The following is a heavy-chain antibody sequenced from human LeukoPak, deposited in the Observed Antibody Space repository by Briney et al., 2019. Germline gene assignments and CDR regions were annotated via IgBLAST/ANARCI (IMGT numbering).Heavy chain of an antibody. CDR3: ARAHGAATPHGY. V-gene: IGHV3-23*01. CDR2: ISGSGGST. Sequence: PGGSLRLSCAASGFTFSSSAMSWVRQAPGKGLEWVSSISGSGGSTYYADSVKGRFTISRDNSKNTLYLQMNSLRAEDTAVYYCARAHGAATPHGYWGQGTLVTVSS. J-gene: IGHJ4*02. CDR1: GFTFSSSA. D-gene: IGHD2-15*01.